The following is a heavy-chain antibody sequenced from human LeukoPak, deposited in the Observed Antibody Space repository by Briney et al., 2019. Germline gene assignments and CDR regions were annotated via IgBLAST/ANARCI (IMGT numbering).Heavy chain of an antibody. CDR2: IYYSGST. D-gene: IGHD3-10*01. J-gene: IGHJ4*02. Sequence: SETLSLTCTVSGGSISSSSYYWGWIRQPPGKGLEWIGSIYYSGSTNYNPSLKSRVTISVDTSKNQFSLKLSSVTAADTAVYYCARMDGGSGSHIDYWGQGTLVTVSS. CDR3: ARMDGGSGSHIDY. CDR1: GGSISSSSYY. V-gene: IGHV4-39*07.